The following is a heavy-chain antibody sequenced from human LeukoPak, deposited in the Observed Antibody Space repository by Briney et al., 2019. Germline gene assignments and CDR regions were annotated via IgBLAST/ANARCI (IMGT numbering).Heavy chain of an antibody. J-gene: IGHJ4*02. V-gene: IGHV4-59*01. Sequence: SETLSLTCTVSGGSLSGFYWSWIRQPPGKGLEWIGYIYYSGSTNYNPSLKSRVTISVDTSKNQFSLKLSSVTAADTAVYYCARVWGSYRYTLDYWGQGTLVTVSS. D-gene: IGHD3-16*02. CDR1: GGSLSGFY. CDR3: ARVWGSYRYTLDY. CDR2: IYYSGST.